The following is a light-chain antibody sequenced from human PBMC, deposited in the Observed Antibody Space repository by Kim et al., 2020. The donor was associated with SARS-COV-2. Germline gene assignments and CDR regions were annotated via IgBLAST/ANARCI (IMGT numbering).Light chain of an antibody. V-gene: IGKV1-9*01. CDR1: QGISSD. CDR3: QQLHSFPLT. CDR2: AAS. Sequence: IQLTQSPSYLSASVGDRVTITCRASQGISSDLAWYQQKPGQAPNLLIYAASTLQSGVPSRFSGSGSGTDFTLTVSSLQPEDFATYSCQQLHSFPLTFGPGTKVDIK. J-gene: IGKJ3*01.